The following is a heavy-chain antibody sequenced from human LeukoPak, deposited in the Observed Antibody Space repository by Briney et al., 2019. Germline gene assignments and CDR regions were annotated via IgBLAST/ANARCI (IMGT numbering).Heavy chain of an antibody. Sequence: GGSLRLSCSASGFTFSTYFMHWVRQAPGKGLEYVSAISSNGGSTYYADSVKGRFTISRNNSKNTLYLQMSSLRAEDTAVYHCVKDDSYYYDSSGYPHWGQGTLVTVSS. D-gene: IGHD3-22*01. CDR2: ISSNGGST. V-gene: IGHV3-64D*09. CDR1: GFTFSTYF. J-gene: IGHJ4*02. CDR3: VKDDSYYYDSSGYPH.